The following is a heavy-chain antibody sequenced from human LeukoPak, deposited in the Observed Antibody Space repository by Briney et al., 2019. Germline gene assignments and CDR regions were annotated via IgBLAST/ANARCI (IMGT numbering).Heavy chain of an antibody. Sequence: ETLSLTCTVSGGSISNYYWSWIRQPAGKGLEWIGRFYSSGSYNYNPSLKSRVTMSVDTSKNQFSLRLSSVTAADTAVYYCARAGTAGSFDYWGQGTLVTVSS. CDR2: FYSSGSY. J-gene: IGHJ4*02. D-gene: IGHD6-13*01. CDR1: GGSISNYY. V-gene: IGHV4-4*07. CDR3: ARAGTAGSFDY.